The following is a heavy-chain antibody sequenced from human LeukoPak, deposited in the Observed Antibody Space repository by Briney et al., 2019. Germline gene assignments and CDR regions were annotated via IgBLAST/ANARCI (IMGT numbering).Heavy chain of an antibody. CDR2: ISSSGSTI. Sequence: GALRLSRAASGFTFSDYYMSWIRQAPGKGLEWVSYISSSGSTIYYADSVKGRFTISRDNAKNSLYLQMNSLRAEDTAVYYCARGRRRVSSGYYLDYWGQGTLVTVSS. J-gene: IGHJ4*02. CDR1: GFTFSDYY. CDR3: ARGRRRVSSGYYLDY. V-gene: IGHV3-11*01. D-gene: IGHD3-22*01.